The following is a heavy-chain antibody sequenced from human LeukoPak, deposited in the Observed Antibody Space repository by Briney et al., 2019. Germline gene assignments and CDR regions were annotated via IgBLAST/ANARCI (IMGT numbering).Heavy chain of an antibody. D-gene: IGHD3-22*01. Sequence: GGSLRLSCAASGFTFSSYAMTWVRQAPGKGLEWISAISGSAYSTSYADSVKGRSTISRDNSKNTLYLQMNSLRAEDTAIYYCARNTSGFKLGDAFDIWGQGTMVTVSS. J-gene: IGHJ3*02. CDR2: ISGSAYST. V-gene: IGHV3-23*01. CDR1: GFTFSSYA. CDR3: ARNTSGFKLGDAFDI.